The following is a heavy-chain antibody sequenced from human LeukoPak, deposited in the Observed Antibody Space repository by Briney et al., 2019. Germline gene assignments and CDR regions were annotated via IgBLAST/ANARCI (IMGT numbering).Heavy chain of an antibody. J-gene: IGHJ4*02. V-gene: IGHV4-39*07. CDR3: ARDRGGTTSSNSYFDD. CDR2: IYYSGRT. Sequence: SETLSLTCSVSGASISISNYYWGWIRQPPGKGLEWIGSIYYSGRTYYNPSLKSRVTISVDTSKSQFSLKLSSVTPSDTAVYYCARDRGGTTSSNSYFDDWGQGTLVTVSS. CDR1: GASISISNYY. D-gene: IGHD1-1*01.